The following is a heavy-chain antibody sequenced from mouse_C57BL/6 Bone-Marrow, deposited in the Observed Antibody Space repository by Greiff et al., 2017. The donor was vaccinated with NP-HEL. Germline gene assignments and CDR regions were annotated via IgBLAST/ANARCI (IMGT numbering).Heavy chain of an antibody. Sequence: VKLQQSGAELVKPGASVKLSCKASGYTFTEYTIHWVKQRSGQGLEWIGWFYPGSGSLKYNEKFKDKATLTADKSSSTVYMDLSRLTSEDSAVYFCARHGDYVGSSYGYFDVWGTGTTVTVSS. CDR1: GYTFTEYT. V-gene: IGHV1-62-2*01. CDR3: ARHGDYVGSSYGYFDV. D-gene: IGHD1-1*01. CDR2: FYPGSGSL. J-gene: IGHJ1*03.